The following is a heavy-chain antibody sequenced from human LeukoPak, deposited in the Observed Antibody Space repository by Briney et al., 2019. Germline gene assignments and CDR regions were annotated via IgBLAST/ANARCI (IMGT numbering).Heavy chain of an antibody. CDR3: ARESGIAAAAY. J-gene: IGHJ4*02. D-gene: IGHD6-13*01. V-gene: IGHV3-66*01. Sequence: GGSLRLSCAASGFTVSSNYMSWVRQAPGKGLEWVSVIYSGGSTYYADSVKGRFTISRDNSKNTLYLQMNSLGAEDTAVYYCARESGIAAAAYWGQGTLVTVSS. CDR1: GFTVSSNY. CDR2: IYSGGST.